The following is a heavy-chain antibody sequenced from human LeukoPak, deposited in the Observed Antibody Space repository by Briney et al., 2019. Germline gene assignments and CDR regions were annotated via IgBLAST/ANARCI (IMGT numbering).Heavy chain of an antibody. CDR1: GFTFSSYG. D-gene: IGHD4-17*01. V-gene: IGHV3-30*18. Sequence: PGGSLRLSCAASGFTFSSYGMHWVRQAPGKGLGWVAVISYDGSNKYYADSVKGRFTISRDNSKNTLYLQMNSLRAEDTAVYYCAKLPKTTVIGEAFDIWGQGTMVTVSS. J-gene: IGHJ3*02. CDR3: AKLPKTTVIGEAFDI. CDR2: ISYDGSNK.